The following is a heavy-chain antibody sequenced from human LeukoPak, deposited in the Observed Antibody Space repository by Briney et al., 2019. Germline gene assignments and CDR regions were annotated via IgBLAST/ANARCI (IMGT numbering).Heavy chain of an antibody. Sequence: SVKVSCKAPGGTFSSYAISWVRQAPGQGLEWMGGIIPIFGTANYAQKFQGRVTITADESTSTAYMELSSLRSEDTAVYYCADYDTRTDAFDIWGQGTMVTVSS. D-gene: IGHD3-16*01. V-gene: IGHV1-69*13. CDR2: IIPIFGTA. J-gene: IGHJ3*02. CDR1: GGTFSSYA. CDR3: ADYDTRTDAFDI.